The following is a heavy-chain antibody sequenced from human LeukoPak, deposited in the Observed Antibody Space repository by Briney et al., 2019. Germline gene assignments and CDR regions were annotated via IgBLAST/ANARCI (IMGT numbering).Heavy chain of an antibody. CDR1: GYRFTGYY. Sequence: ASVKVSCTASGYRFTGYYIHWLRQVPGQGLEWMGWINPETGDPYYGQKFLGRFTMTRDTSISTAYMELRSLRAEDTAVYYCAKDYGPLVGVHRWGDWFDPWGQGTLVTVSS. CDR3: AKDYGPLVGVHRWGDWFDP. CDR2: INPETGDP. J-gene: IGHJ5*02. D-gene: IGHD1-26*01. V-gene: IGHV1-2*02.